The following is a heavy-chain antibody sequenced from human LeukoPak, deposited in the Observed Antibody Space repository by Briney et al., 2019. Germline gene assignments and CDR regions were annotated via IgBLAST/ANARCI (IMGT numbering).Heavy chain of an antibody. CDR2: ISDDGRNK. J-gene: IGHJ4*02. CDR3: AKDRETTASGTFDF. D-gene: IGHD6-13*01. CDR1: GFTFNNYG. Sequence: PGGSLRLSCAASGFTFNNYGMHYVRQAPGKGLEWVAVISDDGRNKNYADSVKGRSTISRDSSNNTLYLQMNSLRAEDTGVYFCAKDRETTASGTFDFRGQGTLVTVSS. V-gene: IGHV3-30*18.